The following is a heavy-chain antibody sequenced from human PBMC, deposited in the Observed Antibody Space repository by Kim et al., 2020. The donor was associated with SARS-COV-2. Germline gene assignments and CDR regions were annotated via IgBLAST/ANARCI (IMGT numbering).Heavy chain of an antibody. D-gene: IGHD3-10*01. Sequence: GWSLRLSCAASGFTFSSYAMSWVRQAPGKGLEWVSAISGSGGSTYYADSVKGRFTISRDNSKNTLYLQMNSLRAEDTAVYYCAKDLVGGFGESKDGYWGQGTLVTVSS. V-gene: IGHV3-23*01. J-gene: IGHJ4*02. CDR1: GFTFSSYA. CDR3: AKDLVGGFGESKDGY. CDR2: ISGSGGST.